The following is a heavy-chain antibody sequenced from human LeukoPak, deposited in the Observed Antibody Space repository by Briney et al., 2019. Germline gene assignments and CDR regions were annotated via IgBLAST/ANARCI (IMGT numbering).Heavy chain of an antibody. CDR3: AKGLWGAYYYGMDV. CDR1: GFTFSNYA. Sequence: SGGSLRLSCAASGFTFSNYAMSWVGQAPGKGLEWVSVISGSGATTDHADSVMGRFTISRDNSKNTLYLQLDSLRADDTAVYFCAKGLWGAYYYGMDVWGQGTTVTVSS. J-gene: IGHJ6*02. D-gene: IGHD3-16*01. V-gene: IGHV3-23*01. CDR2: ISGSGATT.